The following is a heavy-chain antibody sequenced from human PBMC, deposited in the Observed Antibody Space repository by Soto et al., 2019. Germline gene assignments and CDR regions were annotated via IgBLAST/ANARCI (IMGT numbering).Heavy chain of an antibody. D-gene: IGHD5-18*01. J-gene: IGHJ4*02. CDR3: AKGSRGYTTYYFDY. Sequence: EVQLLESGGGLVQPGGSLRLSCAASEFSFGGYVMSWVRQAPGKGLEWVSSISGSGASAFYAASVRGRFTISRDNTGNTLSLQMNSLRAEDTALYYCAKGSRGYTTYYFDYWGQGTRITVSS. V-gene: IGHV3-23*01. CDR1: EFSFGGYV. CDR2: ISGSGASA.